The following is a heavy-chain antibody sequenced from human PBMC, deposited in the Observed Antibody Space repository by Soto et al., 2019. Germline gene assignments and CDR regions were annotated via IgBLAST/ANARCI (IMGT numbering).Heavy chain of an antibody. CDR1: GGSISSGDYY. Sequence: PSETLSLTCTVSGGSISSGDYYWSWIRQPPGKGLEWIGYIYYSGSTYYNPSLKSRVTISVDTSKNQFSLKLSSVTAADTAVYYCARGSIILYYYYGMDVWGQGTTVTVSS. D-gene: IGHD3-16*01. CDR3: ARGSIILYYYYGMDV. CDR2: IYYSGST. J-gene: IGHJ6*02. V-gene: IGHV4-30-4*01.